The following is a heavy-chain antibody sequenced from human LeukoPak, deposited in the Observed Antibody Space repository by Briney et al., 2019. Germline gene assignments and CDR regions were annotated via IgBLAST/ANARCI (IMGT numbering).Heavy chain of an antibody. Sequence: SQTLSLTCTVSGGSISSGSYYWSWIRQPAGKGLEWIGRIYTSGSTNYNPSLKSRVTISVDTSKNRFSLKLSSVTAADTAVYYCASSYTYYYDSSGYSLDYWGQGTLVTVSS. CDR3: ASSYTYYYDSSGYSLDY. CDR1: GGSISSGSYY. V-gene: IGHV4-61*02. D-gene: IGHD3-22*01. CDR2: IYTSGST. J-gene: IGHJ4*02.